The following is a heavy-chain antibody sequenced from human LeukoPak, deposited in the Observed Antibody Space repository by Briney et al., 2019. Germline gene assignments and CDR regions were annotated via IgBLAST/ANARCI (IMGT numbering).Heavy chain of an antibody. J-gene: IGHJ3*02. Sequence: GGSLRLSCAASGFTFSTFSMNWVRQAPGKGLEWVSSISSSSSYIYYADSVKGRFTISRDNAKNSLYLQMNSLRAEDTAVYYCARVFPIIVGAIGAFDIWGQGTMVTVSS. CDR3: ARVFPIIVGAIGAFDI. CDR1: GFTFSTFS. V-gene: IGHV3-21*01. D-gene: IGHD1-26*01. CDR2: ISSSSSYI.